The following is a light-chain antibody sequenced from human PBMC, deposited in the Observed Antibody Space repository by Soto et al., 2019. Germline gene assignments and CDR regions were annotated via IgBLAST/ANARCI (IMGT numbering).Light chain of an antibody. CDR1: HSIVFSDGNTF. CDR2: QVS. Sequence: VKVTKSIFTQRNSVEQSACVDRGSSHSIVFSDGNTFLSWFHQRPGQSPRRLIYQVSKRDSGVPDRFSGSGSGTEFTLKISRLEPGDFAVYFCQQYGSSPLTFGGGTKVDIK. J-gene: IGKJ4*01. CDR3: QQYGSSPLT. V-gene: IGKV2-30*01.